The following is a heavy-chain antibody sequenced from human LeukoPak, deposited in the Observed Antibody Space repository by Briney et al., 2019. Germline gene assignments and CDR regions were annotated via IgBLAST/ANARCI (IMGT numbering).Heavy chain of an antibody. J-gene: IGHJ6*03. CDR1: GFTFDDYA. CDR2: ISWNSGSI. CDR3: ARDSEHFGEGDMDV. V-gene: IGHV3-9*01. D-gene: IGHD3-10*01. Sequence: GGSLGLSCAASGFTFDDYAMHWVRRAPGKGLEWVSGISWNSGSIGYADSVKGRFTISRDNAKNSLYLQMNSLRAEDTAVYCARDSEHFGEGDMDVWGKGTTVIVSS.